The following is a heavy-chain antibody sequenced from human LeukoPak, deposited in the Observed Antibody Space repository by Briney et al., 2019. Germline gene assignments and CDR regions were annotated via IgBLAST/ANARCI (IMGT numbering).Heavy chain of an antibody. CDR2: MNHSGGT. D-gene: IGHD1-7*01. CDR3: ARDVITGTTQEGAFDI. Sequence: SETLSLTCAVYGGSFSGYYWSWIRQPPGKGLEWIGEMNHSGGTNYNPSLKSRVTISVDTSENQFSLKLSSVTAADTAVYYCARDVITGTTQEGAFDIWGQGTMVTVSS. V-gene: IGHV4-34*01. CDR1: GGSFSGYY. J-gene: IGHJ3*02.